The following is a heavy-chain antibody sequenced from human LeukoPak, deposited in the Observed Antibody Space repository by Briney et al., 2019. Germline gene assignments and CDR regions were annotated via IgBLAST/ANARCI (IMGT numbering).Heavy chain of an antibody. Sequence: ASVKVSCKASGYTFSGFYVHWVRQAPGQGLEWMGIIKVSGGRTDYAQKFQGRVTMTRDMSTSTVYMELSNLRSEDTAVYYCAREPPESYHIDYWGQGTLVTVSS. V-gene: IGHV1-46*01. J-gene: IGHJ4*02. CDR2: IKVSGGRT. CDR1: GYTFSGFY. CDR3: AREPPESYHIDY. D-gene: IGHD2-2*01.